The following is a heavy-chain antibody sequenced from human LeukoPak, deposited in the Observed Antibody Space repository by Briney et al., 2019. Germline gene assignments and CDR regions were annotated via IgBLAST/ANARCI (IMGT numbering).Heavy chain of an antibody. CDR1: GYSISSGYY. D-gene: IGHD3-22*01. V-gene: IGHV4-38-2*02. J-gene: IGHJ4*02. CDR3: ARDPYYYDSSGPDY. CDR2: IYHSGST. Sequence: KPSETLSLTCAVSGYSISSGYYWGWIRQPPGKGLEWIGSIYHSGSTYYNPSLKSRVTISVDTSKNQFSLKLSSVTAADTAVYYCARDPYYYDSSGPDYWGQGTLVTVSS.